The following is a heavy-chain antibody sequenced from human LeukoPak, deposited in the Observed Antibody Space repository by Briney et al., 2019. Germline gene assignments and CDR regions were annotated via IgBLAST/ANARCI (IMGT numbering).Heavy chain of an antibody. Sequence: GGSLRLSCAVSGFTFSSYAMSWVRQAPGKGLEWVSAISGSGDSTYYADSVKGRFTISRDNSKNTLYLQMNSLRAEDTAVYYCAKDRLGVGATLNWGQGTLVTVSS. J-gene: IGHJ4*02. D-gene: IGHD1-26*01. CDR3: AKDRLGVGATLN. CDR2: ISGSGDST. V-gene: IGHV3-23*01. CDR1: GFTFSSYA.